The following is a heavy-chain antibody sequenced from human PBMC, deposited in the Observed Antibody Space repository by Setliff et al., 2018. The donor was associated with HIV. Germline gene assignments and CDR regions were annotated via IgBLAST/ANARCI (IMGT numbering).Heavy chain of an antibody. D-gene: IGHD2-15*01. CDR2: IYYSGST. J-gene: IGHJ3*02. CDR3: ARNPCSGGSCPDAFYI. V-gene: IGHV4-59*01. CDR1: GGSISSYY. Sequence: SETLSLTCPVSGGSISSYYWSWIRQPPGKGLEWTGYIYYSGSTNYNPFLKSRVTISVDTSKNQFALKLSSVTAADTAVYYCARNPCSGGSCPDAFYIWGQGTMVTVSS.